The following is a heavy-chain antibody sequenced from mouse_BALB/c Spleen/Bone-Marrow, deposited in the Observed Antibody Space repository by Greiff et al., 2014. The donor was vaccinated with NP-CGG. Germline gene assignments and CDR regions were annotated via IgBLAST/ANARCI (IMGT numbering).Heavy chain of an antibody. CDR2: ILPGSGST. Sequence: VQVVESGAELMKPGASVKISCKATGHTFSSYWIEWVKQRPGHGLEWIGEILPGSGSTNYNEKFKGKATFTADTSSNTAYMQLSSLTSEDSAVYYCGNYYAMDYWGQGTSVTVSS. V-gene: IGHV1-9*01. J-gene: IGHJ4*01. CDR1: GHTFSSYW. CDR3: GNYYAMDY.